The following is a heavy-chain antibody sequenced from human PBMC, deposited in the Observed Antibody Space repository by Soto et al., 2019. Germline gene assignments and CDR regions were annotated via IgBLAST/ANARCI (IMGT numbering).Heavy chain of an antibody. J-gene: IGHJ4*02. Sequence: QVPLVESGGGVVQPGGSLRLSCAASRFSFRAHGMHWVRQAPGKGLEWVAVISYDGSNSYYADSVKGRFTISRDNSNNALYLQMSSLRPEDTAVYFCAKDHRNGGSRIDYWGQGTLVTVSS. CDR3: AKDHRNGGSRIDY. CDR2: ISYDGSNS. D-gene: IGHD2-15*01. V-gene: IGHV3-30*18. CDR1: RFSFRAHG.